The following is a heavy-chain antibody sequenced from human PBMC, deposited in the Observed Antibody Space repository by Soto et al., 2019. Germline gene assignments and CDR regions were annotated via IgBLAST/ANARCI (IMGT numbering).Heavy chain of an antibody. V-gene: IGHV3-23*01. CDR3: AKGDLLGDPFDL. J-gene: IGHJ4*02. Sequence: GGSLRLSCAASGLPFGHYAMTWVRQAPGKGLERVSIISASGYSAYYGGAVKGRFPTSRDNSRSPLYLQMNGLRAEDTAVYYCAKGDLLGDPFDLWGQGTLVTVSS. D-gene: IGHD3-16*01. CDR2: ISASGYSA. CDR1: GLPFGHYA.